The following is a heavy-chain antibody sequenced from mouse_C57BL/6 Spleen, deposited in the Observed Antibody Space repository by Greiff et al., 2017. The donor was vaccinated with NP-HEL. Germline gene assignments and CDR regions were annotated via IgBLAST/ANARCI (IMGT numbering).Heavy chain of an antibody. CDR3: ARWDGYYGFAY. D-gene: IGHD2-3*01. Sequence: QVQLQQSGAELVKPGASVKLSCKASGYTFTSYWMHWVKQRPGQGLEWIGMIHPNSGNTYYNEKFKGKATLTAEKSSSTAYMQLSSLTSEDSAVYFCARWDGYYGFAYWGQGTLVTVSA. V-gene: IGHV1-64*01. CDR1: GYTFTSYW. J-gene: IGHJ3*01. CDR2: IHPNSGNT.